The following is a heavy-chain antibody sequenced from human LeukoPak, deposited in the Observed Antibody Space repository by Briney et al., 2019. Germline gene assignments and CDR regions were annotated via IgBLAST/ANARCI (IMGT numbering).Heavy chain of an antibody. J-gene: IGHJ4*02. CDR2: IYYSGST. D-gene: IGHD2-8*01. V-gene: IGHV4-39*01. CDR3: ARHPKCRSYCTNGVGKYGPFDY. Sequence: PSETLSLTCTVSGASISSSSYYWGWIRQPPGKGLEWIGSIYYSGSTYYKPSLKSRVTISVDTSKNQFSLKLSSVTAADTAVYYCARHPKCRSYCTNGVGKYGPFDYWGQGTLVTVSS. CDR1: GASISSSSYY.